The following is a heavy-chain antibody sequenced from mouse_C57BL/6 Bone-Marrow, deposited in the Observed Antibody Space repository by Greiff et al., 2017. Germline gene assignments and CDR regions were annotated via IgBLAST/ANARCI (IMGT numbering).Heavy chain of an antibody. D-gene: IGHD1-1*01. J-gene: IGHJ3*01. CDR1: GYTFTSYW. CDR2: IHPNSGST. Sequence: VQLQQSGAELVKPGASVKLSCKASGYTFTSYWMHWVKQRPGQGLEWIGMIHPNSGSTNYNEKFKSKATLTVDKSSSTAYMQLSSLTSEDSAVDYCARKPLITTVVAKAYWGQGTLVTVSA. CDR3: ARKPLITTVVAKAY. V-gene: IGHV1-64*01.